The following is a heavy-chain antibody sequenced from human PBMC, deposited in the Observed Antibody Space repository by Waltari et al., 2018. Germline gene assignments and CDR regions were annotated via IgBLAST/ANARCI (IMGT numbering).Heavy chain of an antibody. Sequence: QVQLQESGPGLVKPSETLSLTCTVSGGSLSSGSYYWSWVRQPAGKGLEWIGRIYTTGITNYKPSLKSRVTISVDTSKNQFSLKLSSVTAADTAVYYCARVGLKGGVGLDYWGQGTLVTVSS. CDR2: IYTTGIT. D-gene: IGHD1-26*01. V-gene: IGHV4-61*02. CDR1: GGSLSSGSYY. J-gene: IGHJ4*02. CDR3: ARVGLKGGVGLDY.